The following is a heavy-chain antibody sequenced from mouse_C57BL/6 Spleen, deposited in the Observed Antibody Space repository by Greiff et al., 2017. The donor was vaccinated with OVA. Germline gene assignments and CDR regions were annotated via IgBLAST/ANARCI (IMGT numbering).Heavy chain of an antibody. Sequence: VQLKQSGTVLARPGASVKMSCKTSGYTFTSYWMHWVKQRPGQGLEWIGAIYPGNSDTSYNQKFKGKAKLTAVTSASTAYMELSSLTNEDSAVYYCTNYYGSSPRYFDVWGTGTTVTVSS. CDR1: GYTFTSYW. V-gene: IGHV1-5*01. CDR3: TNYYGSSPRYFDV. J-gene: IGHJ1*03. D-gene: IGHD1-1*01. CDR2: IYPGNSDT.